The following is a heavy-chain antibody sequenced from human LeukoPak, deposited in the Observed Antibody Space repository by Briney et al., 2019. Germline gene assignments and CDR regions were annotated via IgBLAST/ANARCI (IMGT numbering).Heavy chain of an antibody. D-gene: IGHD6-13*01. V-gene: IGHV4-59*01. J-gene: IGHJ6*02. CDR3: ATQGGYSSSWYAFHYGMDV. Sequence: SETLSLTCTVSGGSISSYYWSWIRQPPGNGLERIGYIYYSGSTNYNPSLKSRVTISVDTSKNQFSLKLSSVTAADTAVYYCATQGGYSSSWYAFHYGMDVWGQGTTVTVSS. CDR2: IYYSGST. CDR1: GGSISSYY.